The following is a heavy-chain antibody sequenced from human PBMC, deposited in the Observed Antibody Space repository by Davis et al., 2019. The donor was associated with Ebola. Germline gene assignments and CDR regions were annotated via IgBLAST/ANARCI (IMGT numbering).Heavy chain of an antibody. Sequence: PGGSLRLSCAASGFTFSSYGMHWVRQAPGKGLEWVAVIWYDGSNKYYADSVKGRFTISRDNSRNTLYLQMNSLRAEDTAVYYCAKTPSRGGYSGYDRYYYYGMDVWGQGTTVTVSS. J-gene: IGHJ6*02. CDR3: AKTPSRGGYSGYDRYYYYGMDV. CDR1: GFTFSSYG. V-gene: IGHV3-33*06. D-gene: IGHD5-12*01. CDR2: IWYDGSNK.